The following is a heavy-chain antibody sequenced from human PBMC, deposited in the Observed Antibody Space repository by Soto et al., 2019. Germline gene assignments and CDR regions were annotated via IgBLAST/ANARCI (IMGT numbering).Heavy chain of an antibody. CDR1: GFTFSSYG. D-gene: IGHD6-13*01. CDR2: IWYDGSNK. CDR3: AREIFWQQLAPSFDY. Sequence: QVQLVESGGGVVQPGRSLRLSCAASGFTFSSYGMHWVRQAPGKGLEWVAVIWYDGSNKYYADSVKGRFTISRDNSKNTLYLQMNRLRAEDTAVYYCAREIFWQQLAPSFDYWGQGTLVTVSS. J-gene: IGHJ4*02. V-gene: IGHV3-33*01.